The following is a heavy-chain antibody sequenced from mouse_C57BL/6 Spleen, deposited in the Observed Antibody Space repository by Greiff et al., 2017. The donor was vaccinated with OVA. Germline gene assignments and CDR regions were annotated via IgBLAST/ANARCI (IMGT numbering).Heavy chain of an antibody. CDR3: ARSEDYDGYAMDY. J-gene: IGHJ4*01. CDR2: INPYNGDT. Sequence: VQLQQSGPELVKPGDSVKISCKASGYSFTGYFMNWVMQSHGKSLVWIVRINPYNGDTFYNQKFKGQATLTVDKSSSTAHMELRSLTAEDSTDYYCARSEDYDGYAMDYWGQGTSVTVSS. D-gene: IGHD2-4*01. CDR1: GYSFTGYF. V-gene: IGHV1-20*01.